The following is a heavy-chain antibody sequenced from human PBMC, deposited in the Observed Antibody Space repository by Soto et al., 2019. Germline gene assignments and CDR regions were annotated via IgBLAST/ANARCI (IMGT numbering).Heavy chain of an antibody. CDR2: INNDGSST. J-gene: IGHJ6*04. CDR1: GFIFRTYW. CDR3: AMGTMDV. V-gene: IGHV3-74*02. D-gene: IGHD7-27*01. Sequence: EVQLVESGGGFVQPGGSLRLSCAASGFIFRTYWMQWVRPVPGKALVWVSRINNDGSSTDYADSVKGRFTITRDNAKDTLYLQMNSLRVEDTAVYDCAMGTMDVGGKGTTVTVSA.